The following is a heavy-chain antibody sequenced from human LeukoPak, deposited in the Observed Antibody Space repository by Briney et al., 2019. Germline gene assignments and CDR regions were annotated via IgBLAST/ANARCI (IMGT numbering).Heavy chain of an antibody. CDR1: GGTFSSYT. CDR3: ARMMVRGNYYFDY. V-gene: IGHV1-69*13. D-gene: IGHD3-10*01. Sequence: SVEVSCKASGGTFSSYTISWVRQAPGQGLEWMGGIIPIFGTANYAQKFQGRVTITADESTSTAYMELSSLRSEDTAVYYCARMMVRGNYYFDYWGQGTLVTVSS. J-gene: IGHJ4*02. CDR2: IIPIFGTA.